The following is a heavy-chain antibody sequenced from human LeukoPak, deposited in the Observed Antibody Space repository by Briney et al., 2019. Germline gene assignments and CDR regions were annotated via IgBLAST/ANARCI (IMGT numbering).Heavy chain of an antibody. V-gene: IGHV1-69*05. J-gene: IGHJ4*02. Sequence: GASVKVSCKASGGTFSSYAISWVRQAPGQGLEWMGGIIPIFGTANYAQKFQGRVTITTDESTSTAYMELSSLRSGDTAVYYCARGKTNYYDSSGYYYFDYWGQGTLVTVSS. D-gene: IGHD3-22*01. CDR2: IIPIFGTA. CDR1: GGTFSSYA. CDR3: ARGKTNYYDSSGYYYFDY.